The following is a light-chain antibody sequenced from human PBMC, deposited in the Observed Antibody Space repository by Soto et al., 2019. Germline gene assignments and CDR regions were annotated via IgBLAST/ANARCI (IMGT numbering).Light chain of an antibody. V-gene: IGLV2-14*01. J-gene: IGLJ1*01. CDR2: EVS. CDR1: SSDVGGYNY. Sequence: QSVLTQPASGSGSPGQSITISCTGTSSDVGGYNYVSWYQQHPGKAPKLMIYEVSNRPSGVSNRFSGSKSDNTASLTISGLPAEDEADYYCSSYTSFSTYVFGTGTKLTVL. CDR3: SSYTSFSTYV.